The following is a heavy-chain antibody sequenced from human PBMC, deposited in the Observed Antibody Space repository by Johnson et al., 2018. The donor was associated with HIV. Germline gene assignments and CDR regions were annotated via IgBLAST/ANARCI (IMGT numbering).Heavy chain of an antibody. Sequence: VQLVESGGGLVHPGGSLRLSCGASGFTVSSNYMNWVRQAPGKGLEWVAVIYSGGSTYYAVPVKGRFTISSDNSKNTLYLQMNSLRVEDTAVYYCARDGESQQLPLGDAFDFWGQGTMVTVSS. CDR3: ARDGESQQLPLGDAFDF. V-gene: IGHV3-66*01. CDR1: GFTVSSNY. D-gene: IGHD6-13*01. CDR2: IYSGGST. J-gene: IGHJ3*01.